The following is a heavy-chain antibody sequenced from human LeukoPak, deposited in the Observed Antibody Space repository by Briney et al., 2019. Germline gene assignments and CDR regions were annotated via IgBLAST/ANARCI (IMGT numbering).Heavy chain of an antibody. J-gene: IGHJ4*02. V-gene: IGHV4-38-2*01. Sequence: SETLSLTCAVSGYSISSGYYWGWIRQPPGKGLEWIGSIFHSGITYYNPSLKSRLTISLDTSKNHFSLKLSPVTAADTAVYYCARHSFRSGYYFDYWGQGTLVTVSS. D-gene: IGHD6-25*01. CDR1: GYSISSGYY. CDR2: IFHSGIT. CDR3: ARHSFRSGYYFDY.